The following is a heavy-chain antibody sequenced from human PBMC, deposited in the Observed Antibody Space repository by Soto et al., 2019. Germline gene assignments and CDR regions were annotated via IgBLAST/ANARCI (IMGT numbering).Heavy chain of an antibody. J-gene: IGHJ4*02. V-gene: IGHV3-23*01. CDR3: AKFFVETGSNSGWPWSFHY. D-gene: IGHD6-25*01. Sequence: EVQLLESGGGLVQPGRSLSLSCTASGFTFSNYAMSWVRQAPGQGLDWFTAISASGGTTYYADYLKGRFTISKDNSKNALFLQMNSLRAADAAVYFCAKFFVETGSNSGWPWSFHYWGQGTLVTVSS. CDR1: GFTFSNYA. CDR2: ISASGGTT.